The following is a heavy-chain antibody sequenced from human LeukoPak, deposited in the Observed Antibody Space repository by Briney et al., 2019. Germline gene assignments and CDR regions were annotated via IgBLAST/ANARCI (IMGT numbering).Heavy chain of an antibody. Sequence: GGSLRLSCAASGFTFDDYIMHWVRQAPGKGLEWVSLVSWDGDATYYADSVKGRFTISRDNSKNSLYLQMNSLRTEDTALYYCAKARGLIGGAFDIWGQGTMVTVSS. V-gene: IGHV3-43*01. CDR2: VSWDGDAT. CDR1: GFTFDDYI. D-gene: IGHD3-22*01. J-gene: IGHJ3*02. CDR3: AKARGLIGGAFDI.